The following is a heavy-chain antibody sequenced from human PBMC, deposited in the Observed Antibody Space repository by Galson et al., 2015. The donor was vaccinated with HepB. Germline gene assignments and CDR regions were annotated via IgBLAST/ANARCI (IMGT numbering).Heavy chain of an antibody. D-gene: IGHD3-10*01. CDR3: ARDLVPRRRGSGQGDY. CDR2: ISYDGSNK. Sequence: SLRLSCAASGFTFSSYAMHWVRQAPGKGLEWVAVISYDGSNKYYADSVKGRFTISRDNSKNTLYLQMNSLRAEDTAVYYCARDLVPRRRGSGQGDYWGQGTLVTVSS. CDR1: GFTFSSYA. J-gene: IGHJ4*02. V-gene: IGHV3-30*04.